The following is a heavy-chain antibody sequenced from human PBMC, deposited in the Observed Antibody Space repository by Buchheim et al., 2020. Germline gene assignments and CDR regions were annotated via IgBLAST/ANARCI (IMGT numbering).Heavy chain of an antibody. Sequence: QVQLVESGGGVVQPGRSLRLSCAASGFTFSSYGMHWVRQAPGKGLEWVAVISYDGSNKYYADSVKGRFTISRDNSKKTPYLQMNSLRAEDTAVYYCAKIAAAGPVDYWGQGTL. V-gene: IGHV3-30*18. CDR2: ISYDGSNK. CDR3: AKIAAAGPVDY. CDR1: GFTFSSYG. D-gene: IGHD6-13*01. J-gene: IGHJ4*02.